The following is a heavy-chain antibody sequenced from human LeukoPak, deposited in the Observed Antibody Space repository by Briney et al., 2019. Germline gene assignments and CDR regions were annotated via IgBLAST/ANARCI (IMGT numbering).Heavy chain of an antibody. Sequence: PSETLSLTCTVSGGSISSYYWSWIRQPPGKGLEWIGYIYYSGSTNYNPPLKSRVTISVDTSKNQFSLKLNSVTAADTAVYYCARSAAAGTRYMDVWGKGTTVTVSS. CDR3: ARSAAAGTRYMDV. CDR2: IYYSGST. J-gene: IGHJ6*03. CDR1: GGSISSYY. D-gene: IGHD6-13*01. V-gene: IGHV4-59*01.